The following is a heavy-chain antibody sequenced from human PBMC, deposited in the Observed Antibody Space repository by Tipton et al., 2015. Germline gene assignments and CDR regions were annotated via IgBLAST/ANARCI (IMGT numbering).Heavy chain of an antibody. D-gene: IGHD4-23*01. CDR2: IQYSGST. J-gene: IGHJ4*02. CDR1: SESISKYY. V-gene: IGHV4-59*01. Sequence: TLSLTCSVSSESISKYYWSWIRQPPGKELEWIGYIQYSGSTNYNPSLKSRVTISVDTSKTQFSLKMSSVTASDTAVYYCARARGRHGGSFDSCGQGTLVSFSS. CDR3: ARARGRHGGSFDS.